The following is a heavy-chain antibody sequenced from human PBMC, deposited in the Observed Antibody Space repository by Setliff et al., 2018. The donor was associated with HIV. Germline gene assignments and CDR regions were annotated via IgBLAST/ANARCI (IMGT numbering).Heavy chain of an antibody. Sequence: GGSLRLSCAASGFTFSTYNMNWVRQAPGKGLEWVSYISSGSSAIYYADSVKGRFTISRDNAKNSLYLQMNSLRAEDTAIYYCGTYYYGSGKIDYWGQGTLVTVSS. CDR1: GFTFSTYN. V-gene: IGHV3-48*01. D-gene: IGHD3-10*01. J-gene: IGHJ4*02. CDR2: ISSGSSAI. CDR3: GTYYYGSGKIDY.